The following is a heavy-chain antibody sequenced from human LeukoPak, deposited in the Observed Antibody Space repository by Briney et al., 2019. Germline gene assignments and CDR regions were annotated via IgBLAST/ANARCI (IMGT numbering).Heavy chain of an antibody. Sequence: SSETLSLTCTVSGGSISNYFWSWIRQPPGKGLECIGYVYYSDSTNYNPSLESRVTVSVDTSKNQFSLKLTSVTAADTAVYYCARFPGSAEYRHYYYMDVWGKGTTVTVSS. CDR3: ARFPGSAEYRHYYYMDV. CDR2: VYYSDST. V-gene: IGHV4-59*01. J-gene: IGHJ6*03. CDR1: GGSISNYF. D-gene: IGHD2-15*01.